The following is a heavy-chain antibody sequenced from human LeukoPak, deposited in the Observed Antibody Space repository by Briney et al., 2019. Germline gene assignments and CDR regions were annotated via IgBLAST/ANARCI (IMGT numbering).Heavy chain of an antibody. CDR3: ARDGSGADFWSGYYMENWFDP. CDR1: GFTFSGYA. J-gene: IGHJ5*02. CDR2: ISYDGTNK. Sequence: PGRSLRLSCAASGFTFSGYAMHWVRQAPGKGLEWVAFISYDGTNKNYADPVKGRFTISRDNSKNTLYLQMNSLRAEDTAVYYCARDGSGADFWSGYYMENWFDPWGQGTLVTVSS. V-gene: IGHV3-30-3*01. D-gene: IGHD3-3*01.